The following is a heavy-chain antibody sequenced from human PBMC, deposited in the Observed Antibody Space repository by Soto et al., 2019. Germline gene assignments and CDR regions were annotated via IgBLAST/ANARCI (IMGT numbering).Heavy chain of an antibody. CDR1: GFTFSSYA. V-gene: IGHV3-64*04. CDR2: ISSNGGST. Sequence: GSLRLSCSASGFTFSSYAMHWVRQAPGKGLEYVSAISSNGGSTYYADSVKGRFTISRDNLKNTLYLQMSSLRAEDTAVYYCARGRSFGMDVWGQGTTVTVSS. CDR3: ARGRSFGMDV. J-gene: IGHJ6*02.